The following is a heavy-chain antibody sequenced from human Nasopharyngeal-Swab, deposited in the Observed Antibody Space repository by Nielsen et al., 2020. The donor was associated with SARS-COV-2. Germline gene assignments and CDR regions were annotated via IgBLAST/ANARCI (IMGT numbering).Heavy chain of an antibody. Sequence: SETLSLTCTVSGGSISSGGYYWSWIRQHPGKGLEWIGYIYYSGSTYYNPSLKSRVTISVDTPKNQFSLKLSSVTAADTAVYYCARAVRTEIVLMVYAIGAFDIWGQGTMVTVSS. V-gene: IGHV4-31*03. J-gene: IGHJ3*02. CDR2: IYYSGST. CDR1: GGSISSGGYY. CDR3: ARAVRTEIVLMVYAIGAFDI. D-gene: IGHD2-8*01.